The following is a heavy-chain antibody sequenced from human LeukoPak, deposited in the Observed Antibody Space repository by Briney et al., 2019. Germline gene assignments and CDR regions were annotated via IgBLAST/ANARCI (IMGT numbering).Heavy chain of an antibody. CDR1: GFTFRSYN. V-gene: IGHV3-21*01. Sequence: AGGSLRLSCAASGFTFRSYNMNWVRQAPGKRPEWVSSTSSSSSYIYYADSVKGRFTISRDNAKNSLYLQMNSLRAEGTGLYYCARGASRADYWGQGTLVT. CDR2: TSSSSSYI. CDR3: ARGASRADY. J-gene: IGHJ4*02.